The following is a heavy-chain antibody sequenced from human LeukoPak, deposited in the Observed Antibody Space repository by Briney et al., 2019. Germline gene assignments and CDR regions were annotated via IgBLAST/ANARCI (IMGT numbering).Heavy chain of an antibody. J-gene: IGHJ4*02. Sequence: ASVKVPCKASGYTFTGYYMHWVRQAPGQGLEWMGWINPNSGGTNYAQKFQGRVTMTRDTSISTAYMELSRLRSDDTAVYYCARDSGYYDSSGYYPLDYWGQGTLVTVSS. D-gene: IGHD3-22*01. CDR1: GYTFTGYY. V-gene: IGHV1-2*02. CDR3: ARDSGYYDSSGYYPLDY. CDR2: INPNSGGT.